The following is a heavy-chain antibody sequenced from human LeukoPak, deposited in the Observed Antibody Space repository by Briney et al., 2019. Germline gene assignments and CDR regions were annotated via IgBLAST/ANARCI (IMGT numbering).Heavy chain of an antibody. Sequence: PSETLSLTCAASGGSISSYYWSWIRQPAGKGLEWIGRIYTSGSTNYNPSLKSRVTMSVDTSKNQFSLKLSSVTAADTAVYYCARGVISSGWHNYFDYWGQGTLVTVSS. J-gene: IGHJ4*02. V-gene: IGHV4-4*07. CDR1: GGSISSYY. D-gene: IGHD6-19*01. CDR3: ARGVISSGWHNYFDY. CDR2: IYTSGST.